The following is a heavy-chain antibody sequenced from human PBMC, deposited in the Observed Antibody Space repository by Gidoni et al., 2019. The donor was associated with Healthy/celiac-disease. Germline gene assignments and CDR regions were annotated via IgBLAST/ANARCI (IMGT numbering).Heavy chain of an antibody. CDR2: LHYSGST. D-gene: IGHD3-9*01. V-gene: IGHV4-59*01. J-gene: IGHJ4*02. CDR3: ARATPILTGYRFDY. Sequence: QVQLQESGPGLVKTSETLSLTCNVSGGSIRSYYWSWVRQPPGKGLEWLGYLHYSGSTNYNPSLKSRVTISVETSKNQFSLKLRSVTAADTAVYYCARATPILTGYRFDYWGQGTLITVSS. CDR1: GGSIRSYY.